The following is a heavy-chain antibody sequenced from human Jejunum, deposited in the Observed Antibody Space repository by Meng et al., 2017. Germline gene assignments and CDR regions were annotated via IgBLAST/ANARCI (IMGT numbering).Heavy chain of an antibody. CDR1: GYTFTNYY. V-gene: IGHV1-46*01. CDR3: ARDSGSHSPDY. D-gene: IGHD3-10*01. CDR2: INPSSTST. Sequence: ASVKVSCKASGYTFTNYYMHWVRQAPGQGLEWMGIINPSSTSTTYAQKFQGRVTMTRDTSTSTVYMELSSLRSEDTAVYYCARDSGSHSPDYWGQGTLVTVSS. J-gene: IGHJ4*02.